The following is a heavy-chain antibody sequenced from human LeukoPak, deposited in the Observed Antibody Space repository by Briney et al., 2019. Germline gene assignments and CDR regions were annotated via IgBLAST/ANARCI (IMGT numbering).Heavy chain of an antibody. Sequence: GGSLRLSCAASGFTFSSYWMSWVRQAPGKGLEWVANIKQDGSEKYYVDSVKGRLTISRDNAKNSLYLQMNSLRAEDTAVYYCARVLSRKSLWELLDHYFYYWGQGTLVTVSS. D-gene: IGHD1-26*01. CDR2: IKQDGSEK. CDR1: GFTFSSYW. CDR3: ARVLSRKSLWELLDHYFYY. J-gene: IGHJ4*02. V-gene: IGHV3-7*01.